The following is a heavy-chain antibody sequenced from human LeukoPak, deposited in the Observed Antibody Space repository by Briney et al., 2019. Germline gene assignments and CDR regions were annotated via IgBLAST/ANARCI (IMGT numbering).Heavy chain of an antibody. CDR3: ARGECSGGSCLSTFDY. V-gene: IGHV3-33*01. D-gene: IGHD2-15*01. Sequence: GGSLRLSCAASGFTFSSYGMHWVRQAPGKGLEWVAVIWYDGSNKYYADSVKGRFTISRDNSKNTLYLQMNSLRAEDTAVYYCARGECSGGSCLSTFDYWGQGTLVTVSS. J-gene: IGHJ4*02. CDR1: GFTFSSYG. CDR2: IWYDGSNK.